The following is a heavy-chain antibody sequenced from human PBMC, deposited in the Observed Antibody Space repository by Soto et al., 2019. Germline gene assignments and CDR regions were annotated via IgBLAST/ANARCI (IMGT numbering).Heavy chain of an antibody. CDR3: DRGVAGSGFDL. CDR2: TYYRSNWRH. D-gene: IGHD6-19*01. V-gene: IGHV6-1*01. CDR1: GDSASSNTAA. Sequence: SQTLSLTCVISGDSASSNTAAWNWIRSSPSRGLEWLGRTYYRSNWRHDYAVSVRSRITVNPDTSKNHFSLQLNSVTPDDTAVYYCDRGVAGSGFDLWGQGTLVPASP. J-gene: IGHJ4*02.